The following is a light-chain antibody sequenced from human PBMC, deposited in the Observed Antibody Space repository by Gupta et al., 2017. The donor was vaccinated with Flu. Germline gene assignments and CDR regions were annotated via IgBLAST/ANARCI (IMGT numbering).Light chain of an antibody. J-gene: IGKJ3*01. CDR1: QSVSSY. CDR2: DAS. V-gene: IGKV3-11*01. CDR3: QQRSNWPPT. Sequence: EIVFTQSPATLSLSPGERATLSCRASQSVSSYLAWYQLKPGQAPRLLIYDASNRATGIPARFSGSGSGTDFTLTISNLEPEDFAVYYCQQRSNWPPTFGPGTKVDIK.